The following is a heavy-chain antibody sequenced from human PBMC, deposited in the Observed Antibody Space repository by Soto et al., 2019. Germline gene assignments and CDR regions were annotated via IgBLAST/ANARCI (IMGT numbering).Heavy chain of an antibody. J-gene: IGHJ6*03. D-gene: IGHD6-6*01. CDR1: GYSFTSYW. Sequence: PGESLKISCKGSGYSFTSYWIGWVRQMPGKGLEWMGIIYPGDSDTRYSPSFQGQVTISADKSISTAYLQWSSLKASDTAMYYCARQEKSIAARPLYYYYYYMDVWGKGTTVTV. CDR2: IYPGDSDT. V-gene: IGHV5-51*01. CDR3: ARQEKSIAARPLYYYYYYMDV.